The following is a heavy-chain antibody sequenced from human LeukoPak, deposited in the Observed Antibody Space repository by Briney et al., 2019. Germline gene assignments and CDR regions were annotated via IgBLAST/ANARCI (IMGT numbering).Heavy chain of an antibody. D-gene: IGHD4-17*01. J-gene: IGHJ4*02. CDR2: ISGSGSST. Sequence: PGGSLGLSCAASGFIFSSYAMSWVRQAPGKGLEWVSVISGSGSSTNYADSVKGRFTISRDNSKNTLYLQMNSLRAEDTAVYYCAKDPLPSAVTTRTEPDYWGQGTLVTVSS. V-gene: IGHV3-23*01. CDR1: GFIFSSYA. CDR3: AKDPLPSAVTTRTEPDY.